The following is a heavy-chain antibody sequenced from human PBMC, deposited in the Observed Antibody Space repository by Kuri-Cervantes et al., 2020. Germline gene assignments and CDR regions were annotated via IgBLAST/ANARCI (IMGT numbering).Heavy chain of an antibody. J-gene: IGHJ4*02. CDR3: AREGGFEYSSSSRYFDY. Sequence: SETLSLTCTVSGYSISSGYYWGWIRQPPGKGLEWIGSIYHSGSTYYNPSLKSRVTISVDTSKNQFSLKLSSVTAADTAVYYCAREGGFEYSSSSRYFDYWGQGTLVTVSS. D-gene: IGHD6-6*01. CDR1: GYSISSGYY. V-gene: IGHV4-38-2*02. CDR2: IYHSGST.